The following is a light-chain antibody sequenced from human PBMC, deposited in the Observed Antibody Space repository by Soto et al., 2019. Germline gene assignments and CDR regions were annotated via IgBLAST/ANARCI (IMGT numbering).Light chain of an antibody. V-gene: IGLV2-23*01. Sequence: QSVLTQPASVSGSPGQSITISCTGSSSDVGSYNLVSWYQHHPGKAPKFVIYEDNKRPSGVSDRFSGSKSGNTASLTISGLQAEDEADYYCCAYSNFRVFGGGTKVTVL. CDR3: CAYSNFRV. J-gene: IGLJ2*01. CDR2: EDN. CDR1: SSDVGSYNL.